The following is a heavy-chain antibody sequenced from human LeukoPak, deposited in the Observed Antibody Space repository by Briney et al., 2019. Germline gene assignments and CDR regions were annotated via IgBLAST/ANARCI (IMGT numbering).Heavy chain of an antibody. J-gene: IGHJ4*02. CDR2: INPNSSGT. Sequence: GASVKVSCKASGYTFTSYDINWVRQATGQGLEWMGWINPNSSGTNYAQKFQGRVTMTRDTSISTAYMELSRLRSDDTAVYYCARGYSGYDYSFDYWGQGTLVTVSS. D-gene: IGHD5-12*01. CDR3: ARGYSGYDYSFDY. CDR1: GYTFTSYD. V-gene: IGHV1-2*02.